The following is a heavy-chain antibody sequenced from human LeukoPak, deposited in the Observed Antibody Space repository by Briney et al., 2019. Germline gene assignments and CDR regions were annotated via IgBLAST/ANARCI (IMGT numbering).Heavy chain of an antibody. Sequence: ASVKVSCKASGYTFTGYYMHWVRQAPGQGLEWVGWINPNSGGTNYAQKFQGWVTMTRDTSISTAYMELSRLRSDDTAVYYCAREGGYAAAGLGNWGQGTLVTVSS. CDR3: AREGGYAAAGLGN. D-gene: IGHD6-13*01. J-gene: IGHJ4*02. V-gene: IGHV1-2*04. CDR2: INPNSGGT. CDR1: GYTFTGYY.